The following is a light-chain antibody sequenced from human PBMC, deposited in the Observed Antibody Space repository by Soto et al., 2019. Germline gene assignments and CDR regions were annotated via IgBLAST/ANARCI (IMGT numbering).Light chain of an antibody. V-gene: IGKV3-15*01. CDR1: QRVSSN. CDR3: QQYSNWPST. J-gene: IGKJ4*02. CDR2: GAS. Sequence: EIVVTHPQATLSVSPGERVTLSCRASQRVSSNLAWYQQKPGQAPRLLIYGASTRATGIPARFSGSGSGTEFTLTISSLESEDFAVYYCQQYSNWPSTFGEGTKVDIK.